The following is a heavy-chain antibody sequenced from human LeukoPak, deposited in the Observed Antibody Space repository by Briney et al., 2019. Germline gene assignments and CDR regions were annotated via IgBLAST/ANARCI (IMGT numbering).Heavy chain of an antibody. CDR3: ARDYSGSGHFDY. CDR2: IYIGGST. D-gene: IGHD3-10*01. CDR1: GFTDSSNY. J-gene: IGHJ4*02. Sequence: PGGSLRLSCAASGFTDSSNYMSRVRQAPGEGLEWVSVIYIGGSTYYADSVKGRFSISRDNLKNTLYLQMNSLRAEDTAVYHCARDYSGSGHFDYWGQGTLVTVSS. V-gene: IGHV3-66*01.